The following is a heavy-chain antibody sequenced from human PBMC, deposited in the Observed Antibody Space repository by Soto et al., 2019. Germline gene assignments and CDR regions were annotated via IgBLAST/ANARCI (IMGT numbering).Heavy chain of an antibody. CDR2: IYHSGST. CDR3: ARDSITGTTGGMDV. CDR1: GGSISSSNW. D-gene: IGHD1-7*01. Sequence: SETLSLTCAVSGGSISSSNWWGWVRQPPGKVLEWIGEIYHSGSTNYNPSLKSRVTISVDKSKNQFSLKLSSVTAADTAVYYCARDSITGTTGGMDVWGQGATVTVSS. J-gene: IGHJ6*02. V-gene: IGHV4-4*02.